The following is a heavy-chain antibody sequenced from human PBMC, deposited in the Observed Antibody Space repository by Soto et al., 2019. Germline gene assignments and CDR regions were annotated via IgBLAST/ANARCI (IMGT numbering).Heavy chain of an antibody. Sequence: WTWIRQPPGKGLEWIGYIYHTGSTHYNPSLKSRATISVDTSKNQFSLKLSSVTAADTAVYYFAREAAARIERWFDSWGQGTLVTVSS. V-gene: IGHV4-31*02. CDR2: IYHTGST. CDR3: AREAAARIERWFDS. J-gene: IGHJ5*01. D-gene: IGHD6-6*01.